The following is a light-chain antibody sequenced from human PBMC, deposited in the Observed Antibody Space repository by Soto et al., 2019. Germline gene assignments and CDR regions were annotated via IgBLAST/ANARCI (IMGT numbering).Light chain of an antibody. V-gene: IGLV2-14*01. Sequence: QSALTQPASVSGSPGQSITISCTGTTSDVGGYHYVSWYQQHPGKAPKLMISEVSNRPSGVSNRFSGSKSGNTASLTISGLQAEDEAHYYCSSYTSSSTRVFGTGTKVTVL. J-gene: IGLJ1*01. CDR1: TSDVGGYHY. CDR2: EVS. CDR3: SSYTSSSTRV.